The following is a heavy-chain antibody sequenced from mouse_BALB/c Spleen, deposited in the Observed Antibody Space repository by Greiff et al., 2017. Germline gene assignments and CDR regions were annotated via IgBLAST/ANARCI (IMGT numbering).Heavy chain of an antibody. Sequence: EVHLVESGGGLVQPGGSMKLSCVASGFTFSSYWMSWVRQSPEKGLEWVAEIRLKSDNYATHYAESVKGKFTISRDDSKSRLYLQMNSLRAEDTGIYYCVSIYYGYWYFDVWGAGTTVTVSS. CDR1: GFTFSSYW. J-gene: IGHJ1*01. CDR2: IRLKSDNYAT. V-gene: IGHV6-6*02. CDR3: VSIYYGYWYFDV. D-gene: IGHD2-1*01.